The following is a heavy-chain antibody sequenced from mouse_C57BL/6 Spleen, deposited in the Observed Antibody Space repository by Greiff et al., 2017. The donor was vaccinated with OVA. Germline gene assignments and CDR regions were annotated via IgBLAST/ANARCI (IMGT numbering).Heavy chain of an antibody. V-gene: IGHV5-16*01. J-gene: IGHJ2*01. CDR3: ARQLRLPLFDY. D-gene: IGHD3-2*02. Sequence: EVMLVESEGGLVQPGSSMKLSCTASGFTFSDYYMAWVRQVPEKGLEWVANINYDGSSTYYLDSLKSRFIISRDNAKNILYLQMSSLKSEDTATYYCARQLRLPLFDYWGQGTTLTVSS. CDR2: INYDGSST. CDR1: GFTFSDYY.